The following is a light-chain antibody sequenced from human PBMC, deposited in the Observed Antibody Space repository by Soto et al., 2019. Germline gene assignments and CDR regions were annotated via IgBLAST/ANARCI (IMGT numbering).Light chain of an antibody. J-gene: IGKJ5*01. V-gene: IGKV3-20*01. CDR1: QSAISSY. Sequence: IVLTQSPSTLSLSPGERATLSCRASQSAISSYLAWYQQKPGQAPRLLIYGASSRATGIPDRFSGSGSGTDFTLTISVLEPADFAVYYCQQYSSSPITFGQEPGREIK. CDR2: GAS. CDR3: QQYSSSPIT.